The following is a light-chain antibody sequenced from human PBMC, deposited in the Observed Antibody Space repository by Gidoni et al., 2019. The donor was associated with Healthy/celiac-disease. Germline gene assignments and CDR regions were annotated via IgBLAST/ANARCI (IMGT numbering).Light chain of an antibody. Sequence: DHQLTQSPTALSASVGVRVTITCQASQDISNYLNWYQQKPGKTPKLLIYDASNLETGVPSRFSGSGSGTDFTFTISSLQPEDIATYYCQQYDNLPLGFTFXPXTKVDIK. CDR3: QQYDNLPLGFT. CDR2: DAS. CDR1: QDISNY. V-gene: IGKV1-33*01. J-gene: IGKJ3*01.